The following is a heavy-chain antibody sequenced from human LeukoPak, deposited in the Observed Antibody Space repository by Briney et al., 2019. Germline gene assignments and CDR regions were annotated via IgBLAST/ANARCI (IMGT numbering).Heavy chain of an antibody. D-gene: IGHD2-2*01. CDR3: ARSAVVVPAAMHYYYGMDV. CDR1: GGSISSGGYY. J-gene: IGHJ6*04. V-gene: IGHV4-30-2*01. CDR2: INHSGST. Sequence: SQTLSLTCTVSGGSISSGGYYWSWIRQPPGKGLEWIGEINHSGSTNYNPSLKSRVTISVDTSKNQFSLKLSSVTAADTAVYYCARSAVVVPAAMHYYYGMDVWGKGTTVTVSS.